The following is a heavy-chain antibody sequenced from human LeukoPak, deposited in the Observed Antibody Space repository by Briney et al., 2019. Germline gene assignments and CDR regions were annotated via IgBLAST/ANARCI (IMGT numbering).Heavy chain of an antibody. D-gene: IGHD2-2*01. V-gene: IGHV4-4*02. CDR1: GGSISSSDW. CDR2: IYHSGRA. Sequence: SGTLSLTCALSGGSISSSDWWSRVRQPAGKGLEWPGEIYHSGRANCNRSLKSRVTISVDKSKNQFSLKLSSVTAADTAVYYCARDAAYPYCSSTSCYENWFDPWGQGTLVTVSS. J-gene: IGHJ5*02. CDR3: ARDAAYPYCSSTSCYENWFDP.